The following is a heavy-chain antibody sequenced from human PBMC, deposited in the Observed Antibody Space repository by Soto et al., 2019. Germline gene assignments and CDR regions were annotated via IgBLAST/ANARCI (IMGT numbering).Heavy chain of an antibody. D-gene: IGHD2-21*01. V-gene: IGHV4-34*01. CDR3: ARGETPRDWFDP. CDR1: GGSFSGYY. CDR2: INHSGST. J-gene: IGHJ5*02. Sequence: PSETLSLTCAVYGGSFSGYYWSWIRQPPGKGLEWIGEINHSGSTNYNPSLKSRVTISVDTSKNQFSLKLSSVTAADTAVYYCARGETPRDWFDPWGQGTLVTVSS.